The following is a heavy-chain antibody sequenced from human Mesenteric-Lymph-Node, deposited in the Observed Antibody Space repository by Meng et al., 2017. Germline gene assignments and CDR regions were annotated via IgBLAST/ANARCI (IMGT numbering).Heavy chain of an antibody. J-gene: IGHJ4*02. CDR2: TYYRSKWYN. CDR1: GDSVPSNSSA. V-gene: IGHV6-1*01. CDR3: ARWLSSNKLFDY. Sequence: APLPHAGPGLVMPSPTLSLPCASAGDSVPSNSSAWNWIRQSPSRGLEWLGRTYYRSKWYNDYAVSVKSRTTINPDTSKNQFSLQLNSVTPEDTAVYYCARWLSSNKLFDYWGQGTLVTVSS. D-gene: IGHD6-13*01.